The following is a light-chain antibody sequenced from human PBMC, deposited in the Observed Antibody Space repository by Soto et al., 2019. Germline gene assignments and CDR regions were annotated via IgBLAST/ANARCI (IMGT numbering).Light chain of an antibody. CDR1: QSVGTW. Sequence: IQMTQSPSTLSASVGGRVTITCRASQSVGTWVAWYQQKPGKAPKLLIYGASNLESGVPSRFSGSGSGTEFTLTITTLQPDDFATYFCQQYNRNTWSFGPGTKVDIK. CDR3: QQYNRNTWS. V-gene: IGKV1-5*01. J-gene: IGKJ1*01. CDR2: GAS.